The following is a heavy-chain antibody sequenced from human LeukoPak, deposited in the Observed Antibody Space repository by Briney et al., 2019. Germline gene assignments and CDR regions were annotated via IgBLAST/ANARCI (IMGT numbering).Heavy chain of an antibody. J-gene: IGHJ4*02. CDR2: ISYDGSNK. CDR1: GFTFSSYG. Sequence: GGSLRLSCAASGFTFSSYGMHWVRQAPGKGLEWVAVISYDGSNKYYADSVKGRFTISRDNSKNTLYLQMNSLRAEDTAVYYCARDFDRTGDFHHFDYWGPGTLVTVSS. CDR3: ARDFDRTGDFHHFDY. V-gene: IGHV3-30*03. D-gene: IGHD3-9*01.